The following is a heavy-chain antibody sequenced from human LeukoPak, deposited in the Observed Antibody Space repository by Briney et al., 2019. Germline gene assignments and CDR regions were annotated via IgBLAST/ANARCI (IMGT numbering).Heavy chain of an antibody. CDR3: AKEEQQLVQDYYGMDV. D-gene: IGHD6-13*01. V-gene: IGHV3-66*01. Sequence: QPGGSLRLSCAASGFTVSSNYMSWLRQAPGKGLEWVSVIYSGGSTYYADSVKGRFTISRDNSKNTLYLQMNSLRAEDTAVYYCAKEEQQLVQDYYGMDVWGQGTTVTVSS. CDR1: GFTVSSNY. J-gene: IGHJ6*02. CDR2: IYSGGST.